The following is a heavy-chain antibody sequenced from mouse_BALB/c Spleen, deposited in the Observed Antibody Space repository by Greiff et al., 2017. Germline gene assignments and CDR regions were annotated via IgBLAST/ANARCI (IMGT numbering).Heavy chain of an antibody. CDR2: IDPANGNT. Sequence: VQLQQSGAELVKPGASVKLSCTASGYNIKDTYMHWVKQRPEQGLGWIGRIDPANGNTKYDPKFQGKATITADTSSNTAYLQVSNLTSEDTADYYCALDLQPWGQGTLVTVSA. CDR3: ALDLQP. V-gene: IGHV14-3*02. CDR1: GYNIKDTY. J-gene: IGHJ3*01. D-gene: IGHD6-1*01.